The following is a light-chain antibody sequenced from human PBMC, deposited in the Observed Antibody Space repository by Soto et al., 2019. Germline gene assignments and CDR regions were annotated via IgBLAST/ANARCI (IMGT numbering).Light chain of an antibody. CDR2: AAS. CDR1: RGIRND. J-gene: IGKJ1*01. V-gene: IGKV1-6*01. Sequence: AIQMTQSPSSLSASVGDRVTITCRASRGIRNDLAWYQQKPGKAPKLLIYAASSLQSGVPLRFSGSGSGTDFTLTISSLQPEDFATYYCLQDYNYPFAFGQGTKVEIK. CDR3: LQDYNYPFA.